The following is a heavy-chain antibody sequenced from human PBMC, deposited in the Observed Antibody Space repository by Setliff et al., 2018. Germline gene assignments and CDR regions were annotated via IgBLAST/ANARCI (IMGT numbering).Heavy chain of an antibody. D-gene: IGHD3-3*01. V-gene: IGHV4-59*01. CDR2: IQNGGNT. Sequence: PSETLSLTCTVSGDSISRYYWSWIRQPPGKGLEWIGYIQNGGNTKYNPSLGSRITMSVDTSKNQFSLKLSSVTAADTAVYYCARDFSTPHFGVARGSYYYYYMDVWGKGTTVTVSS. CDR1: GDSISRYY. CDR3: ARDFSTPHFGVARGSYYYYYMDV. J-gene: IGHJ6*03.